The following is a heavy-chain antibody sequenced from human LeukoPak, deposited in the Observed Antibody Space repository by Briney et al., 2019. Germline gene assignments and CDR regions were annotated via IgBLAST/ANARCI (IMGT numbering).Heavy chain of an antibody. CDR1: GYTLTELS. D-gene: IGHD3-10*01. V-gene: IGHV1-24*01. Sequence: ASVKVSCKVSGYTLTELSMHWVRQAPGKGLEWMGGLDPEDGETIYAQKFQGRVTMTEDTSTDTAYMELSSLRSEDTAVYYCHGGPSKMVRKRAFDYWGQGTLVTVSS. CDR3: HGGPSKMVRKRAFDY. CDR2: LDPEDGET. J-gene: IGHJ4*02.